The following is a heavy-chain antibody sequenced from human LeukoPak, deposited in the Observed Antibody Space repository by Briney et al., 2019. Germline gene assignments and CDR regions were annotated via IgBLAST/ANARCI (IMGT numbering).Heavy chain of an antibody. Sequence: SETLSLTCTVSGGSISSYYWSWIRQPPGKGLEWIGYIYYSGSTNYNPSLKSRVTISVDTSKNQFSLKLSSVTAADTAVYYCARDNTPGAAEYYFDYWGQGTLVTVSS. J-gene: IGHJ4*02. CDR2: IYYSGST. V-gene: IGHV4-59*12. CDR1: GGSISSYY. D-gene: IGHD1-26*01. CDR3: ARDNTPGAAEYYFDY.